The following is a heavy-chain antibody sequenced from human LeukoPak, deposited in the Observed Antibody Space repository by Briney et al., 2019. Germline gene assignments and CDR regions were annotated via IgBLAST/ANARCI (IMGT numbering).Heavy chain of an antibody. J-gene: IGHJ6*02. CDR1: GGSISSGDYY. Sequence: SETLSLTCTVSGGSISSGDYYWSWIRQPPGKGLEWIGYIYYSGSTYYNPSLKSRVTISVDTSKNQFSLKLSSVTAADTAVYDCARDWDKAYGMDVWGQGTTVTFSS. CDR2: IYYSGST. CDR3: ARDWDKAYGMDV. D-gene: IGHD5-18*01. V-gene: IGHV4-30-4*01.